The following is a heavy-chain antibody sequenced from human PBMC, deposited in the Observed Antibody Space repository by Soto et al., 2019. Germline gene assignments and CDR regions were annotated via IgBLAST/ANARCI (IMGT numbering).Heavy chain of an antibody. CDR3: ARHHDS. CDR1: GGSISSYY. Sequence: PSLTNTDSGGSISSYYWSWIRQPPGKGLEWIGYIYYSGSTNYNPSLKGRVTISVDTSKNQFSLKLSSVTSADTAVYYCARHHDSWAQGTLVTVSS. V-gene: IGHV4-59*08. J-gene: IGHJ4*02. CDR2: IYYSGST.